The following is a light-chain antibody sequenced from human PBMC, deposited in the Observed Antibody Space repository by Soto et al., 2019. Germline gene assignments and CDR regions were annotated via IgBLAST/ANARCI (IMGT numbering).Light chain of an antibody. Sequence: QSVLTQPPSVSGAPGQRVTISCTGSSSNIGAGYDVHWYQQLPGTGPRLLIYGNNNRPSGVPDRFSGSKSGTSASLAITGLQAEDEADYYCQSYDSSLKVFGGGTKVTVL. J-gene: IGLJ2*01. CDR2: GNN. V-gene: IGLV1-40*01. CDR3: QSYDSSLKV. CDR1: SSNIGAGYD.